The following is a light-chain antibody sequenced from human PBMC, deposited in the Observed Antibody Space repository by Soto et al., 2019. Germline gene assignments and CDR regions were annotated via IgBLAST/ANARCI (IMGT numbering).Light chain of an antibody. J-gene: IGLJ1*01. CDR1: NNIGSKS. CDR2: DNN. Sequence: ELTQPPSVSVAPGQTARITCGGNNIGSKSVHWYQQLPGAAPKLLIYDNNNRPSGVPDRFSGSKSGASASLAITGLQAEDEADYYCQSYDTRLSGYVFGTGTKVTVL. CDR3: QSYDTRLSGYV. V-gene: IGLV1-40*01.